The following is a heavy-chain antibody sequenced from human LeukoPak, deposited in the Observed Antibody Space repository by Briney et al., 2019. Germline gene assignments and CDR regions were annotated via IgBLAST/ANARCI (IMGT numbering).Heavy chain of an antibody. D-gene: IGHD3-10*01. Sequence: SETLSLTCTVSGGSISRYYWNWLRQPAGKGLEWIGRIYTSGSTNYNPSLKSRVTMSIDTSKNQFSLKLSSVTAADSAVYYCARETYYYASGSYYSFDYWGQGTLVTVSS. V-gene: IGHV4-4*07. CDR2: IYTSGST. CDR3: ARETYYYASGSYYSFDY. CDR1: GGSISRYY. J-gene: IGHJ4*02.